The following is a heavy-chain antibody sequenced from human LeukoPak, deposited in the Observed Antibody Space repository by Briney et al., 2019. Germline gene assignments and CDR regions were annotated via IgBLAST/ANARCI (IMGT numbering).Heavy chain of an antibody. CDR3: AREGNSGVRGVKVDY. Sequence: SGTPSLTCAVYGGSFSGYYWSWIRQPPGKGLEWIGEINHSGSTNYNPSLKSRVTISVDTSKNQFSLKLSSVTAADTAVYYWAREGNSGVRGVKVDYWGQGTLVTVSS. J-gene: IGHJ4*02. V-gene: IGHV4-34*01. CDR1: GGSFSGYY. D-gene: IGHD3-10*01. CDR2: INHSGST.